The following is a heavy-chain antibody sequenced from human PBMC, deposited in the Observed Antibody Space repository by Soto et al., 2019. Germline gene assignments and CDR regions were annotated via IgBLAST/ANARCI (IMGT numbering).Heavy chain of an antibody. CDR3: ARVDVRGVIITYYYYGMDV. Sequence: QVQLVESGGGVVQPGRSLRLSCAASGFTFSSYAMHWVRQAPGKGLEWVAVISYDGSNKYYADSVKGRFTISRDNSKNTLYLQMNSLRAEDTAVYYCARVDVRGVIITYYYYGMDVWGQGTTVTVSS. D-gene: IGHD3-10*02. CDR2: ISYDGSNK. CDR1: GFTFSSYA. V-gene: IGHV3-30-3*01. J-gene: IGHJ6*02.